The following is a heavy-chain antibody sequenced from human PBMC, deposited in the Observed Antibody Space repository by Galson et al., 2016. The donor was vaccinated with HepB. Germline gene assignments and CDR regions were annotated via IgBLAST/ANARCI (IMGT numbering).Heavy chain of an antibody. J-gene: IGHJ4*02. D-gene: IGHD3-10*01. CDR1: GFTFSSYS. CDR3: ARRRGSGSHDY. V-gene: IGHV3-48*01. CDR2: ISSSGSTI. Sequence: SLRLSCATSGFTFSSYSMNWVRQAPGKGLEWVSYISSSGSTIYYADSVKGRFTISRDNAKNSLYLQMNSLRAEDTAVYYCARRRGSGSHDYWGQGTLVTVSS.